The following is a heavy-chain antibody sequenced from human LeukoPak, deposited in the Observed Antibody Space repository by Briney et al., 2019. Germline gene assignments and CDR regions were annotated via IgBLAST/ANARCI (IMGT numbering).Heavy chain of an antibody. CDR2: INPSGGST. CDR1: GYTFTSYY. CDR3: ARYCSSTSCYSDYFDY. Sequence: ASVKVSCKASGYTFTSYYMHWVRQAPGQGLEWMGIINPSGGSTSYAQKFQGRVTMTREMSTSTVYMELSSLRSEDTAVYYCARYCSSTSCYSDYFDYWGQGTLVTVSS. J-gene: IGHJ4*02. V-gene: IGHV1-46*01. D-gene: IGHD2-2*01.